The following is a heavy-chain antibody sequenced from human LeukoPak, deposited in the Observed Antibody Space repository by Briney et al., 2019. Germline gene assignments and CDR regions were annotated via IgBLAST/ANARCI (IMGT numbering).Heavy chain of an antibody. CDR1: GGSFSGYY. CDR2: INHSGST. V-gene: IGHV4-34*01. D-gene: IGHD3-22*01. CDR3: ASLDVHYYDSSGYYYLGY. J-gene: IGHJ4*02. Sequence: PSETLSFTCAVYGGSFSGYYWSWIRQPPGKGLEWIGEINHSGSTNYNPSLKSRVTISVDTSKNQFSLKLSSVTAADTAVYYCASLDVHYYDSSGYYYLGYWGQGTLVTVSS.